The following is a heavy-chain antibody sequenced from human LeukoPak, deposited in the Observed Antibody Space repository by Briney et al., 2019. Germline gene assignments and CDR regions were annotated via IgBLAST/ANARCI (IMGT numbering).Heavy chain of an antibody. CDR2: IYTSGST. CDR3: ASDSSGYHRFDY. J-gene: IGHJ4*02. Sequence: SETLSLTCTVSGGSISSYYWSWIRQPPGKGLEWIGYIYTSGSTNYNPSLKSRVTISVDTAKNQFSLRLSSVTAADAAVYYCASDSSGYHRFDYWGQGTLVTVSS. D-gene: IGHD3-22*01. CDR1: GGSISSYY. V-gene: IGHV4-4*09.